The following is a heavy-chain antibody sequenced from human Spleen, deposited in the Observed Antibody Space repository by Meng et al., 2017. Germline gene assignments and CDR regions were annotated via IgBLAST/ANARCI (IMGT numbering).Heavy chain of an antibody. D-gene: IGHD2-21*01. CDR1: GGSINSSRYY. Sequence: GSLRLSCSVSGGSINSSRYYWAWIRQPPGKGLEWIGSIYHSGSTYYNPSLKSRVTISLNTSKNQFSLKLSSVTAADTAVYYCASIATGYYFDYWGQGTLVTVSS. J-gene: IGHJ4*02. V-gene: IGHV4-39*07. CDR2: IYHSGST. CDR3: ASIATGYYFDY.